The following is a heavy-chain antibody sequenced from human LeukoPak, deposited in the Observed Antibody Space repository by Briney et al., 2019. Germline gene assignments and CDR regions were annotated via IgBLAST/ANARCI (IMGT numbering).Heavy chain of an antibody. J-gene: IGHJ4*02. CDR3: TRQSLTGMPSFDY. Sequence: GASVKVSCKVSGYTLTELSMHWVRQAPGQGLEWVGVINPSDITTSYAQKFQGRVTMTRDTSTSTVYMHLSSLRSEDTAVYYCTRQSLTGMPSFDYWGQGTLVTVSS. D-gene: IGHD1-20*01. CDR2: INPSDITT. V-gene: IGHV1-46*01. CDR1: GYTLTELS.